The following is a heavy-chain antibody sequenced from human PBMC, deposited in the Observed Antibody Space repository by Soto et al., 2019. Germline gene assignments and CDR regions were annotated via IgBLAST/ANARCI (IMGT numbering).Heavy chain of an antibody. V-gene: IGHV1-18*01. CDR3: ARYFWSGKLPFYFNR. CDR2: ISAYNGNT. CDR1: GYTFNSYG. Sequence: QVLLVQSGAEVKKPGASVKVSCKASGYTFNSYGVSWVRQAPGQGLEWMGWISAYNGNTKYSQNLQGRVTMTIDTTTCPAYLEVRSLRSDDPAIYYCARYFWSGKLPFYFNRWGQGTLFTVSS. D-gene: IGHD3-3*01. J-gene: IGHJ4*02.